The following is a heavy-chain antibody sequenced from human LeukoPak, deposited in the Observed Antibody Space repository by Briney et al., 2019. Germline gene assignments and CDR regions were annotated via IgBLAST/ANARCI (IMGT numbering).Heavy chain of an antibody. CDR2: IYISESP. CDR1: GGSISSHY. D-gene: IGHD5-24*01. J-gene: IGHJ5*02. V-gene: IGHV4-4*09. Sequence: SETLSLTCTVSGGSISSHYWSWIRQPPGKGLEWIGYIYISESPNYNPSLKSRVTMSVDTSKNQFSLKLRSVTAADTAVYYCARGSMAWFDPWGQGTLVTVSS. CDR3: ARGSMAWFDP.